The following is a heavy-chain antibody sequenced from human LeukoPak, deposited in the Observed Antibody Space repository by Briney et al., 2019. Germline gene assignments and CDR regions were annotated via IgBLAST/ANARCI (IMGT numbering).Heavy chain of an antibody. CDR3: ARVSQELGYCSSTSCYSYWFDP. V-gene: IGHV1-69*13. CDR1: GGTFSSYA. D-gene: IGHD2-2*01. CDR2: IIPIFGTA. Sequence: ASVKVSCEASGGTFSSYAISWVRQAPGQGLEWMGGIIPIFGTANYAQKFQGRVTITADESTSTAYMELSSLRSEDTAVYYCARVSQELGYCSSTSCYSYWFDPWGQGTLVTVSS. J-gene: IGHJ5*02.